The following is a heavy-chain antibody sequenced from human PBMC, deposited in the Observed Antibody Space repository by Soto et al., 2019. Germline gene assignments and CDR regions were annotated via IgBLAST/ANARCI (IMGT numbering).Heavy chain of an antibody. J-gene: IGHJ4*02. CDR2: INAGNGNT. Sequence: QVQLVQSGAEEKKPGASVKVSCKASGYTFTGYAMHWVRQAPGQRLEWMGWINAGNGNTKYSQKFQGRVTITRDTSASTVYMELSSLRSEDTAVFSCARAVAVPADFDYWGQGTLVTVSS. CDR3: ARAVAVPADFDY. D-gene: IGHD6-19*01. CDR1: GYTFTGYA. V-gene: IGHV1-3*05.